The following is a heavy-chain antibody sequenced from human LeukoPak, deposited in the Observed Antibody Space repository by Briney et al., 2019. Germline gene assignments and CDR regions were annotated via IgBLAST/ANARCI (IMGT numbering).Heavy chain of an antibody. CDR1: GFTFSTYW. D-gene: IGHD5-24*01. Sequence: GGSLRLSCVVSGFTFSTYWMHWVRQAPGKGLVWVSRFDADGSTTIYADSVKGRFTISRDNGINTVYLQMNSLRAEDTAVYYCARGFDGYPFGWWFDPWGQGTLVTVSS. J-gene: IGHJ5*02. CDR2: FDADGSTT. CDR3: ARGFDGYPFGWWFDP. V-gene: IGHV3-74*01.